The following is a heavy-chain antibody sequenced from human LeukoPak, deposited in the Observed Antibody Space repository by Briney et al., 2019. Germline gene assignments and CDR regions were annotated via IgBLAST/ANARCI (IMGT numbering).Heavy chain of an antibody. CDR2: IYPGDSDT. CDR3: ASLYSSSWYALLY. V-gene: IGHV5-51*01. Sequence: GESLKISCKGSGYSFTSYWIGWVRQMPGKGLEWLGIIYPGDSDTRYSPSFQGQVTISADKSISTAYLQWSSLKASDTAMYYCASLYSSSWYALLYWGQGTLVTVSS. CDR1: GYSFTSYW. J-gene: IGHJ4*02. D-gene: IGHD6-13*01.